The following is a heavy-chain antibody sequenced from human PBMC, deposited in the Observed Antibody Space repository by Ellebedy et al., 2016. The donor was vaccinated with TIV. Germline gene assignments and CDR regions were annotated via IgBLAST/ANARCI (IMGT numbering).Heavy chain of an antibody. V-gene: IGHV4-31*03. CDR2: IYYSGST. CDR3: AREGSNWNDHIDY. Sequence: SETLSLTXTVSGGSISSGGYYWSWIRQHPGKGLEWIGYIYYSGSTYYNPSLKSRVTISVDTSKNQFSLKLSSVTAADTAVYYCAREGSNWNDHIDYWGQGTLVTVSS. CDR1: GGSISSGGYY. D-gene: IGHD1-20*01. J-gene: IGHJ4*02.